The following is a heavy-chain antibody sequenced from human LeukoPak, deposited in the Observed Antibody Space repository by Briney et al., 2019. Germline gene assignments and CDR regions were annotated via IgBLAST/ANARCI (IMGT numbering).Heavy chain of an antibody. V-gene: IGHV4-34*01. CDR1: GGSFSGYY. D-gene: IGHD6-19*01. CDR3: ARMLYSSGWYWEGYYYYGMDV. J-gene: IGHJ6*02. Sequence: SETLSLTCAVYGGSFSGYYWSWIRQPPGKGLEWIGEINHSGSTNYNPSLKSRVTISVDTSKNQFSLKLSSVTAEDTAVYYCARMLYSSGWYWEGYYYYGMDVWGQGTTVTVSS. CDR2: INHSGST.